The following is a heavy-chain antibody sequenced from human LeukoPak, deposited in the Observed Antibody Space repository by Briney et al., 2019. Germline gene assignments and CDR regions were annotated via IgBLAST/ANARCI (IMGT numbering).Heavy chain of an antibody. Sequence: GGSLRLSCGASESSLSKYGIMWVRQAPGKGLEWVSSISAGSAFIYYSDSVKGRFTISRDNSKNTLYLQMNSLRDEDTAVYYCAKDFIAMSDWEPLGYWGQGILVTVSS. CDR1: ESSLSKYG. D-gene: IGHD1-26*01. CDR2: ISAGSAFI. CDR3: AKDFIAMSDWEPLGY. V-gene: IGHV3-21*01. J-gene: IGHJ4*02.